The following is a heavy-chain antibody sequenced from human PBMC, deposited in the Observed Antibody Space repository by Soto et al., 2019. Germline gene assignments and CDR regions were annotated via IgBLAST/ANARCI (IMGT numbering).Heavy chain of an antibody. D-gene: IGHD1-7*01. CDR3: ARGAPPELD. V-gene: IGHV1-18*01. Sequence: QVQLVQSGAEMKKPGASVKVSCKASGYTFTSYGISWVRQAPGQGLEWMGWIRPYNGNTNYAQKLQGRVTMTTDTSARTAYIELRGLRSDATAVYYCARGAPPELDWGQGTLVTVSS. CDR1: GYTFTSYG. CDR2: IRPYNGNT. J-gene: IGHJ4*02.